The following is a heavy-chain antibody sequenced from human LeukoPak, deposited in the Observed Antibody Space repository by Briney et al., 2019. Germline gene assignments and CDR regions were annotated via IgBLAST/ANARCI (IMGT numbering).Heavy chain of an antibody. CDR2: ISYDGSNK. CDR1: GFTFSSYA. Sequence: GGSLRLSCAASGFTFSSYAMHWVRQAPGKGLEWVAVISYDGSNKYYADSVKGRFTISRDNSKNTLYLQMNSLRAEDTAVYYCAKASDDYGDFDWFDPWGQGTQVTVSS. J-gene: IGHJ5*02. D-gene: IGHD4-17*01. CDR3: AKASDDYGDFDWFDP. V-gene: IGHV3-30-3*01.